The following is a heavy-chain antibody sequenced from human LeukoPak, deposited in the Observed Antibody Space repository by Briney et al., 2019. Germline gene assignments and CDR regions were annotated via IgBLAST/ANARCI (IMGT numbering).Heavy chain of an antibody. CDR2: IYYSGSS. CDR1: GGSISSGVSY. J-gene: IGHJ3*01. CDR3: ARDYRFDSGYDLLDAFDV. V-gene: IGHV4-31*03. Sequence: SQTLSLTCTVSGGSISSGVSYWSWIRQHPGKGLEWIAYIYYSGSSSYNPSLKSRVTISVDTSKNQFSLKLSSVTAADTAVYYCARDYRFDSGYDLLDAFDVWGQGTMVPVSS. D-gene: IGHD5-12*01.